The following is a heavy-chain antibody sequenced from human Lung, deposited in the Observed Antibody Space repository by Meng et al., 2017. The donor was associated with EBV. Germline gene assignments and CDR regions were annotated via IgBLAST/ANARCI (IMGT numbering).Heavy chain of an antibody. V-gene: IGHV4-30-4*01. CDR3: ARTHYGSGSYYIFDY. D-gene: IGHD3-10*01. Sequence: GSAVVRPSHTLSTAGACPGRSITGVGYYRSWIRQPPGKGLEWIGYIYYCGSTYYTPSLKSRVTISVDTSKNQFSLKLSSVTAADTAVYYCARTHYGSGSYYIFDYWGQGTLVTVSS. J-gene: IGHJ4*02. CDR1: GRSITGVGYY. CDR2: IYYCGST.